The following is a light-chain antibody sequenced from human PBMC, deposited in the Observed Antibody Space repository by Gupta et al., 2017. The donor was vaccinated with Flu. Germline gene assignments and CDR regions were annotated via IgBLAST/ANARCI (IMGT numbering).Light chain of an antibody. V-gene: IGLV2-14*04. J-gene: IGLJ2*01. CDR3: SSYTSGSAIIVV. CDR1: SRHVRAYSY. CDR2: AVS. Sequence: TNSSTSSSRHVRAYSYVSCSPQRPGEAPKLMIYAVSNRPSGATNRSSGSKSGNTASLTIAEIQADDEAGYYCSSYTSGSAIIVVFGGGTKPTVL.